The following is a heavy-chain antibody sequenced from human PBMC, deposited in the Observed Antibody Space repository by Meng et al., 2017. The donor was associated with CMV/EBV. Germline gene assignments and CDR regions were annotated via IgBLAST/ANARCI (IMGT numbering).Heavy chain of an antibody. Sequence: GGSLRLSCAASGFTVSSNYMSWVRQAPGKGLEWVSVIYSGGSTYYADSVKGRFTISRDNSKNTLYLQMNSLRAEDTAVYYCARIDVDTAVVPYYYGMDVWGQGTTVTVSS. CDR1: GFTVSSNY. CDR2: IYSGGST. J-gene: IGHJ6*02. V-gene: IGHV3-66*02. D-gene: IGHD5-18*01. CDR3: ARIDVDTAVVPYYYGMDV.